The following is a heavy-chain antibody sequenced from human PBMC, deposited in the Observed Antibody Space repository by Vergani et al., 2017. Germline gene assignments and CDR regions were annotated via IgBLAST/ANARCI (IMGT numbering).Heavy chain of an antibody. CDR2: INTNGDYT. D-gene: IGHD1-1*01. V-gene: IGHV3-23*04. J-gene: IGHJ5*01. Sequence: EVDLVESGGGLAQPGGSLRLSCEASGITFWKFGMHWVRQGPGKGLEWVSTINTNGDYTRYGDSVKGRFTISRDNSKSTLYLQMNSLRAEDTAIYYCAKGGWNYWFDSWGQGTLVIVS. CDR1: GITFWKFG. CDR3: AKGGWNYWFDS.